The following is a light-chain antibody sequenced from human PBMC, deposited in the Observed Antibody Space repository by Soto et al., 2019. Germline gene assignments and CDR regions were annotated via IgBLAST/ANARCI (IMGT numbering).Light chain of an antibody. Sequence: EIELTQSPGTLSLSPGERATLSCRASQSVWNTDLAWYQQKPGQAPRLVIHDASRRATGIPDRFSGSGSGTDFTLTSSRLEPEDFAVYYCQQYGSATMTFGQGTRLEIK. J-gene: IGKJ5*01. V-gene: IGKV3-20*01. CDR1: QSVWNTD. CDR2: DAS. CDR3: QQYGSATMT.